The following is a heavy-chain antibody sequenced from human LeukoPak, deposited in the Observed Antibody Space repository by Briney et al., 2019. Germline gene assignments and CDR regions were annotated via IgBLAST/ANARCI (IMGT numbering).Heavy chain of an antibody. V-gene: IGHV1-58*01. CDR3: ATAPHWGIVGATSYWYFDL. J-gene: IGHJ2*01. D-gene: IGHD1-26*01. CDR1: GFTFTSSA. CDR2: IVVGSGNT. Sequence: SVKVSCKASGFTFTSSAVQWVRQARGQRLEWIGWIVVGSGNTNYAQKFQGRVTMTEDTSTDTAYMELGSLRSEDTAVYYCATAPHWGIVGATSYWYFDLWGRGTLVTVSS.